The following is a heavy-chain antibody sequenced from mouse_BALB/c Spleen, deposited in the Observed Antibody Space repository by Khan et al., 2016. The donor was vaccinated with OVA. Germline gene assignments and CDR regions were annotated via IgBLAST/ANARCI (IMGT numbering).Heavy chain of an antibody. CDR1: GFTFSTFA. CDR2: INSDGDYT. D-gene: IGHD2-1*01. J-gene: IGHJ3*01. Sequence: EVQRVESGGGLVKPGGSLKLSCAASGFTFSTFAMSWVRQTPEMRLEWVTTINSDGDYTYYPDSVTGRFTVSRDNARNTLYLQMSSLRSEDTAMYYCARSPYGNFAYWGQGTLVTVSA. V-gene: IGHV5-9-3*01. CDR3: ARSPYGNFAY.